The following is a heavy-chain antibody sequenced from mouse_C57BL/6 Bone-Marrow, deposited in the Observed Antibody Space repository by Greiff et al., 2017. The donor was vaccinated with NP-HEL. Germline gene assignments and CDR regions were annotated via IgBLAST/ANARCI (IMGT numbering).Heavy chain of an antibody. J-gene: IGHJ1*03. V-gene: IGHV7-1*01. CDR3: ARDNWDWYFDV. CDR1: GFTFSDFY. Sequence: EVQLVESGGGLVQPGRSLRLSCATSGFTFSDFYMDWVRQAPGKGLEWIAASSTNANDSTTEYSASVKGLFIVSRDTSQSILYLQMNALRAEDTAIYYCARDNWDWYFDVWGTGTTVTVSS. D-gene: IGHD4-1*01. CDR2: SSTNANDSTT.